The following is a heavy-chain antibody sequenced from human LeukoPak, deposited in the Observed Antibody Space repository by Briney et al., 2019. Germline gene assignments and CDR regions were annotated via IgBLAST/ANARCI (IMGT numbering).Heavy chain of an antibody. CDR1: GGSFSGYC. D-gene: IGHD2-15*01. J-gene: IGHJ4*02. Sequence: PSETLSLTCAVYGGSFSGYCWNWIRQPPGKGLEWIGEINHSGSTNYNPSLKSRVTISVDTSKNQFSLKLSSVTAADTAVYYCARGVVVAGPNYFDYWGQGTLVTVSS. V-gene: IGHV4-34*01. CDR2: INHSGST. CDR3: ARGVVVAGPNYFDY.